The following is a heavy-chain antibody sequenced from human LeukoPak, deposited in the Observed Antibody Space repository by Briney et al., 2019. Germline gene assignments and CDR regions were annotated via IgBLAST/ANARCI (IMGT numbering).Heavy chain of an antibody. J-gene: IGHJ5*02. Sequence: GGSLRLSCAASGFTFSSSAMTWVRQAPGKGLEWVSDISGGGDITYYADSVKGRFTISRDNSKNTLYLRMNSLRAEDTAVYYCAKDPGYYDSSGYHWGQGTLVTVSS. CDR3: AKDPGYYDSSGYH. D-gene: IGHD3-22*01. CDR1: GFTFSSSA. CDR2: ISGGGDIT. V-gene: IGHV3-23*01.